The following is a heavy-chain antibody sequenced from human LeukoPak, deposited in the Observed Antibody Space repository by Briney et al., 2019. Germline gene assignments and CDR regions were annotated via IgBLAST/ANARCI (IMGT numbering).Heavy chain of an antibody. J-gene: IGHJ4*02. CDR2: IHSGGTT. CDR3: ARDPGYGDPRDY. Sequence: GGSLRLSCAASGLIVSDNYMSWVRQAPGKGLEWVSVIHSGGTTYYADSVKGRLTISRDNSKNTVYLQMNSLRVEDTATYYCARDPGYGDPRDYWGQGTLVTVST. D-gene: IGHD4-17*01. CDR1: GLIVSDNY. V-gene: IGHV3-53*01.